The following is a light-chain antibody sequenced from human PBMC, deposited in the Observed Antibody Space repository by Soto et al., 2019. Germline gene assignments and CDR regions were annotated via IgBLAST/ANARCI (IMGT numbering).Light chain of an antibody. J-gene: IGLJ2*01. Sequence: QSALTQPASVSGSPGQSITISCTGTSSDVGGYNHVSWYQQHPGNAPKLMIYKVSNRPSGVSNRFSGSKSGNTASLTISGLQAEDVADYHCISYSRSTTLLVFGGGTKVTVL. V-gene: IGLV2-14*01. CDR2: KVS. CDR1: SSDVGGYNH. CDR3: ISYSRSTTLLV.